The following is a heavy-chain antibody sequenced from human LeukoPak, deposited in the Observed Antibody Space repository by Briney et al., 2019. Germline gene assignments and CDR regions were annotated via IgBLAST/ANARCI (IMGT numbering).Heavy chain of an antibody. CDR1: GFTVSSNY. V-gene: IGHV3-53*01. CDR3: ARDGGNYYPAY. J-gene: IGHJ4*02. Sequence: GGSLRLSCAASGFTVSSNYMSWVRQAPGKGLEWVSVIYSGGNTYYADSAKGRFTISRDNSKNTLYLQMNSLRAEDTAVYYCARDGGNYYPAYWGQGTLVTVSS. CDR2: IYSGGNT. D-gene: IGHD1-26*01.